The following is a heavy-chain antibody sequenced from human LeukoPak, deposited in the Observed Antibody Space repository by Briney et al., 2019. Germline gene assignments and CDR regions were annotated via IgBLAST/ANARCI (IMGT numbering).Heavy chain of an antibody. Sequence: SETLSLTCTASGGSISSSSYYWGWIRQPPGKGLEWIGSIYYSGSTYYNPSLKSRVTISVDTSKNQFSLKLSSVTAADTAVYYCARQEYYFDYWGQGTLVTVSS. CDR1: GGSISSSSYY. V-gene: IGHV4-39*01. CDR2: IYYSGST. D-gene: IGHD3-10*01. CDR3: ARQEYYFDY. J-gene: IGHJ4*02.